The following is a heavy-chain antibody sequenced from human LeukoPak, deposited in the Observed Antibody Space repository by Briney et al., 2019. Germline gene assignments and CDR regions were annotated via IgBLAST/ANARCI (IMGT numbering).Heavy chain of an antibody. J-gene: IGHJ4*02. CDR3: ARHGKWDPFDY. CDR1: GDSINSSDYY. CDR2: IYYSGST. Sequence: PSETLSLTCTVSGDSINSSDYYWAWIRQPPGEGLEWIGTIYYSGSTYYKSSLKSRLIISVDSSKNQFSLKMISVTAADTGVYYCARHGKWDPFDYWGQGALVTVSS. D-gene: IGHD1-14*01. V-gene: IGHV4-39*01.